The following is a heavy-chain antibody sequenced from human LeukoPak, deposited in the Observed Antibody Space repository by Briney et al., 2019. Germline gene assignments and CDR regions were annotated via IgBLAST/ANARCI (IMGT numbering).Heavy chain of an antibody. CDR1: GFTFDDYA. V-gene: IGHV3-9*01. Sequence: GGSLRLSCAGSGFTFDDYAMHWVGLGPGKGLKWVSGTMWNSDTIGYGDSVKGRFTMSRDNAKNSLYLQINSLRPEDTALYYCATTGSGDSGYGKFDYWGQGTLVTVSS. CDR2: TMWNSDTI. J-gene: IGHJ4*02. D-gene: IGHD5-12*01. CDR3: ATTGSGDSGYGKFDY.